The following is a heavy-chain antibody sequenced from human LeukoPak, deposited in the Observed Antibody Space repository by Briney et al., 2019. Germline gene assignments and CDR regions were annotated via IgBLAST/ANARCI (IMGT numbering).Heavy chain of an antibody. Sequence: PSETLSLTCTVSGDSITSYYWNWIRQPPGKGLEWIGYVYYRGATNYNPSLKTRVTTSIDTSKKQFSLKLSSVTAADTAVYFCAGVFSGRRPFELRGKGTLVTVSS. D-gene: IGHD3-10*01. CDR2: VYYRGAT. CDR3: AGVFSGRRPFEL. V-gene: IGHV4-59*01. CDR1: GDSITSYY. J-gene: IGHJ4*02.